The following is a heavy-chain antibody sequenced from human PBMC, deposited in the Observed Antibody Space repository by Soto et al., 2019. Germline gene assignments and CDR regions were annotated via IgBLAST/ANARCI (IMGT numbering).Heavy chain of an antibody. CDR1: GFTFSSYG. Sequence: QVQLVESGGGVVQPGRSLRLSCAASGFTFSSYGMHWVRQAPGKGLEWVAVIWYDGSNKYYADCVKGRITISRDNSKNTLYLQMNSPRAEDTAVYYCARDLYSSGWYDLDYLGHGTLVTVSS. CDR3: ARDLYSSGWYDLDY. CDR2: IWYDGSNK. J-gene: IGHJ4*01. D-gene: IGHD6-19*01. V-gene: IGHV3-33*01.